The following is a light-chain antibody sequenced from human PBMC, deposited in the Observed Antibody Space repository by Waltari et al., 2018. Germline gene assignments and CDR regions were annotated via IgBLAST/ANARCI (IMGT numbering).Light chain of an antibody. CDR1: KLGDKY. Sequence: YELTQPPSVSVYPGQTASITCSGNKLGDKYACWYQQKPGQSPVLVIYQDTKRPSGIPERFSGSNSGNTATLTISGTQAMDEADYYCQAWDSSTVVFGGGTKLTVL. CDR2: QDT. CDR3: QAWDSSTVV. J-gene: IGLJ2*01. V-gene: IGLV3-1*01.